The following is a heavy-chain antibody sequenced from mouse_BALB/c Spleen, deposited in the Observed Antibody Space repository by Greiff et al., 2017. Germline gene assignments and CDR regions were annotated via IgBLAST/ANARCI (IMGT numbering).Heavy chain of an antibody. J-gene: IGHJ4*01. V-gene: IGHV5-12-2*01. CDR3: ARDGGNYDYYAMDY. D-gene: IGHD2-1*01. CDR2: ISNGGGST. CDR1: GFTFSSYT. Sequence: EVKLVESGGGLVQPGGSLKLSCAASGFTFSSYTMSWVRQTPEKRLEWVAYISNGGGSTYYPDTVKGRFTISRDNAKNTLYLEMSSLRSEDTAMYYCARDGGNYDYYAMDYWGQGTSVTVSS.